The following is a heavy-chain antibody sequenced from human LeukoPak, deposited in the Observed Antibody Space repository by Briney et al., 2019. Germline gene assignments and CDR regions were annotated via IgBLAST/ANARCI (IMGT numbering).Heavy chain of an antibody. J-gene: IGHJ4*02. D-gene: IGHD3-10*01. Sequence: PSETLSLTCTVSGGSISSYYWSWIRQPPGKGLEWIGYIYYSGSTNYNPSLKSRVTISVDTSKNQFSLKLSSVTAADTAVYYCARVSPDPDYYGSGSPPPRGFDYWGQGTLVTVSS. CDR3: ARVSPDPDYYGSGSPPPRGFDY. V-gene: IGHV4-59*01. CDR2: IYYSGST. CDR1: GGSISSYY.